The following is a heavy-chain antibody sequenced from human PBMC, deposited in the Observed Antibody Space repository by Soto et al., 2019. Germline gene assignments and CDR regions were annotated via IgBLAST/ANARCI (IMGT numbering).Heavy chain of an antibody. D-gene: IGHD2-15*01. Sequence: QVQLVQSGAEVKKPGSSVKVSCKASGGTFSSYAISWVRQAPGQGLEWMGGIIPIFGTANYAQKFQGRVTITADESTSTAYMELSSLRSEDTAVYYCARVGVVVAATRPYYYDYYGMDVWGQGTTVTVSS. CDR2: IIPIFGTA. V-gene: IGHV1-69*01. CDR1: GGTFSSYA. J-gene: IGHJ6*02. CDR3: ARVGVVVAATRPYYYDYYGMDV.